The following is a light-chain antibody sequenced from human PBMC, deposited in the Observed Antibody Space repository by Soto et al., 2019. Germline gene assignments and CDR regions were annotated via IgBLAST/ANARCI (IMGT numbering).Light chain of an antibody. V-gene: IGKV1-5*01. CDR3: QHYNGYPYT. Sequence: DIQMTQSPSPLSASIGDRVTITCLASQSIDNWLAWYQQKPGKAPQLLIYDASRVKTGVPSRFTASGSGTECTLTINTLQADDSATYFCQHYNGYPYTFCPGTKVDIK. CDR1: QSIDNW. CDR2: DAS. J-gene: IGKJ2*01.